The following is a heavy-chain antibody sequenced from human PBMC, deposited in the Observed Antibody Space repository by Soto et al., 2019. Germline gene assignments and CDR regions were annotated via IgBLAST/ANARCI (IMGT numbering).Heavy chain of an antibody. D-gene: IGHD3-10*01. CDR3: AREAMVRGVNYFDY. J-gene: IGHJ4*02. V-gene: IGHV3-53*01. Sequence: PGWSLRLSCASSGFTVSSNYMRWVRQAPGKGLEWVSVIYSGGSTYYADSVKGRFTISRDNSKNTLYLQMNSLRAEDTAVYYCAREAMVRGVNYFDYWGQGTLVTVS. CDR1: GFTVSSNY. CDR2: IYSGGST.